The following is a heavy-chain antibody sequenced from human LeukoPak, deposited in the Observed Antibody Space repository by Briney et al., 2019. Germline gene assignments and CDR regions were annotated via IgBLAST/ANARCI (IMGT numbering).Heavy chain of an antibody. D-gene: IGHD3-10*01. CDR1: GYTFSDFG. CDR3: ARGSPSDY. V-gene: IGHV1-18*01. CDR2: ISAYNGDT. J-gene: IGHJ4*02. Sequence: ASVKVSCETSGYTFSDFGMSWVRQAPGQGLEWMGWISAYNGDTNYAHNLQGRVTMTTDTSTSTAYMELRSLRSDDTAVYYCARGSPSDYWGQGTLVTVSS.